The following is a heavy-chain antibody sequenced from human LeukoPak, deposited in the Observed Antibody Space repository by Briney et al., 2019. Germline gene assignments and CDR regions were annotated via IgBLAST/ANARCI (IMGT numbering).Heavy chain of an antibody. V-gene: IGHV3-7*01. J-gene: IGHJ6*02. CDR2: IKQDGSEK. CDR3: ARRAPSVYYGMDV. CDR1: GFTFSSYW. D-gene: IGHD6-6*01. Sequence: GGSLRLSYAASGFTFSSYWMSWVRQAPGKGLEWVANIKQDGSEKYYVDSVKGRFTISRDNAKNSLYLQMNSLRAEDTAVYYCARRAPSVYYGMDVWGQGTTVTVSS.